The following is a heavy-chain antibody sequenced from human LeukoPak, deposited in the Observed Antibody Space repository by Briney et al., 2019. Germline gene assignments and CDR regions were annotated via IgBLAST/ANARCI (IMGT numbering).Heavy chain of an antibody. Sequence: GGSLRLSCAASGFTFSSYSMNWVRQAPGKGLEWVANIKQDGSEKYYVDSVKGRFTISRDNAKNSLYLQMNSLRAEDTAVYYCARDWIAVGATSDYWGQGTLVTVSS. CDR2: IKQDGSEK. J-gene: IGHJ4*02. D-gene: IGHD1-26*01. V-gene: IGHV3-7*01. CDR1: GFTFSSYS. CDR3: ARDWIAVGATSDY.